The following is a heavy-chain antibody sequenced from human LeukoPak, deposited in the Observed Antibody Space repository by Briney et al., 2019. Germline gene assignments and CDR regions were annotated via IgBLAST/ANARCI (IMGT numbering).Heavy chain of an antibody. CDR3: ARDTTGSYLYYYYYGMDV. Sequence: GRSLRLSCAASGFTFSSYWMSWVRQAPGKGLEWVANIKQDGSEKYYVDSVKGRFTISRDNAKNSLYLQMNSLRAEDTAVYYCARDTTGSYLYYYYYGMDVWGQGTTVTVSS. CDR1: GFTFSSYW. D-gene: IGHD3-10*01. V-gene: IGHV3-7*01. J-gene: IGHJ6*02. CDR2: IKQDGSEK.